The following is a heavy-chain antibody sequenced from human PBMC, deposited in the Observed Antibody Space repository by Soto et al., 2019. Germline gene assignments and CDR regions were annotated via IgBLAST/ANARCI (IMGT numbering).Heavy chain of an antibody. CDR3: ARAVVRGVRDYYYGMDV. CDR1: GGTFSSYA. Sequence: SVKVSCKASGGTFSSYAISWLRQAPGQGLEWMGGIIPIFGTANYAQKFQGRVTITADEATSTAYMELSSLRSEDTAVYYCARAVVRGVRDYYYGMDVWGQGTTVTSP. J-gene: IGHJ6*02. V-gene: IGHV1-69*13. D-gene: IGHD3-10*01. CDR2: IIPIFGTA.